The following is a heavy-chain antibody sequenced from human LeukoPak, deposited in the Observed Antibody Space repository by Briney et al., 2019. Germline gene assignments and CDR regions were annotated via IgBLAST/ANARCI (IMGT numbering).Heavy chain of an antibody. CDR3: ARGYLAYYDSRGYVPYYFDY. D-gene: IGHD3-22*01. V-gene: IGHV4-34*01. CDR1: GGSFSGYY. Sequence: SETLSLTCAVYGGSFSGYYWSWIRQPPGKGLEWIGEINHSGSTNYNPSLKSRVTISVDTSKNQFSLKLSSVTAADTAVYYCARGYLAYYDSRGYVPYYFDYWGQGTLVTVSS. J-gene: IGHJ4*02. CDR2: INHSGST.